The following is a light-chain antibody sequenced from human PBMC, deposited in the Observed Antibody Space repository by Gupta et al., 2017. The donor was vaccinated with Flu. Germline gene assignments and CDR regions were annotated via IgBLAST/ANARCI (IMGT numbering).Light chain of an antibody. J-gene: IGKJ2*03. Sequence: DIVMTQSPLSLPVTPGEPASISCRSSQSLLNSTGYNYLDWYLQRPGQSPQLLIYLGSNRASGVPDRFSGSGSGTDFTLEISGVETEDVGVYYCMQTLQSPYSFGQGTKLEI. CDR2: LGS. CDR1: QSLLNSTGYNY. CDR3: MQTLQSPYS. V-gene: IGKV2-28*01.